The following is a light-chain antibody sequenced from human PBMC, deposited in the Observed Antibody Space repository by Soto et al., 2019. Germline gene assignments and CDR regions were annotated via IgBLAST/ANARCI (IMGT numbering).Light chain of an antibody. Sequence: DIQMTQSPSSLSASIGDRVTITCRANQSIGDSLNWYHHKPGKAPNLLIYVASRVQSGVPSRFSGSGSGTDFTLTISSLQPEDFATYYCQQSYSAPPTFGQGTRLEIK. CDR3: QQSYSAPPT. J-gene: IGKJ5*01. CDR1: QSIGDS. CDR2: VAS. V-gene: IGKV1-39*01.